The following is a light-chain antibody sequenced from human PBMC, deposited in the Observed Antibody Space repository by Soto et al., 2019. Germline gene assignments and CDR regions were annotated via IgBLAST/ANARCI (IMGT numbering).Light chain of an antibody. CDR3: QQYGSSPWT. V-gene: IGKV3-20*01. J-gene: IGKJ1*01. CDR1: QSVSSSY. Sequence: EIVMTQSPVTLSASPGESATLSCRASQSVSSSYLAWYQQKPGQAPRLLIYGASSRATGIPDRFSGSGSGTDFTLTISRLEPEDFAVYYCQQYGSSPWTFGQGTKVDIK. CDR2: GAS.